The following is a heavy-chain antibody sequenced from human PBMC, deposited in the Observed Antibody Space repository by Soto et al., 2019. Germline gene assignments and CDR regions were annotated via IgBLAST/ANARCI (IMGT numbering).Heavy chain of an antibody. CDR1: GFTLSRHT. D-gene: IGHD3-22*01. CDR2: IGSRTSDI. Sequence: GGSLRLSCAASGFTLSRHTMNWVRQAPGKGLEWVSFIGSRTSDIYYADSVKGRFTISRDNAKNSLYLDLTRLRAEDTAVYFCVRDYYDTSGYPNTFDMWGQGTMVT. CDR3: VRDYYDTSGYPNTFDM. J-gene: IGHJ3*02. V-gene: IGHV3-21*01.